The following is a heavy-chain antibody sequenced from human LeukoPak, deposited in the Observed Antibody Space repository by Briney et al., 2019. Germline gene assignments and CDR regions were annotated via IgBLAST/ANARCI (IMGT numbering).Heavy chain of an antibody. CDR3: ARVGSSSSGRGDAFDI. CDR2: INPSGST. J-gene: IGHJ3*02. Sequence: SETLSLTCAVYGGSFSGYYWSWIRQPPGKGLEWIGEINPSGSTNYNPSLKSRVTISVDTSKNQFSLKLSSVTAADTAVYYCARVGSSSSGRGDAFDIWGQGTMVTVSS. V-gene: IGHV4-34*01. D-gene: IGHD6-6*01. CDR1: GGSFSGYY.